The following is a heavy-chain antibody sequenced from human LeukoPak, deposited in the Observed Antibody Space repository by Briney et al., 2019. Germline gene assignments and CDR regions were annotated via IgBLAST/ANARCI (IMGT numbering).Heavy chain of an antibody. CDR2: INPNSGGT. D-gene: IGHD2-8*02. Sequence: ASVKVSCKTSGYTFTDYYIHWVRQAPGQGLEWMGWINPNSGGTNSAKKFQGRVTMTRDTSISTAYMELSRLRSDDTAVYYCARDTPYGTGGYYYVDYWGQGTLVTVSS. CDR1: GYTFTDYY. CDR3: ARDTPYGTGGYYYVDY. V-gene: IGHV1-2*02. J-gene: IGHJ4*02.